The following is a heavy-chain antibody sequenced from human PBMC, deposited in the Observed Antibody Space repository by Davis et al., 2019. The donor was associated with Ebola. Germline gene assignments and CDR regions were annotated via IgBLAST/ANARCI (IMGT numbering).Heavy chain of an antibody. CDR2: ISGSGGST. CDR1: GFTFSSYA. D-gene: IGHD3-16*01. V-gene: IGHV3-23*01. CDR3: AKEEHVMGFDY. Sequence: GESLKVPCAASGFTFSSYAMSWVRQAPGKGLEWVSAISGSGGSTYYADSVKGRFTISRDNSKNTLYLQMNSLRAEDTAVYYCAKEEHVMGFDYWGQGTLVTVSS. J-gene: IGHJ4*02.